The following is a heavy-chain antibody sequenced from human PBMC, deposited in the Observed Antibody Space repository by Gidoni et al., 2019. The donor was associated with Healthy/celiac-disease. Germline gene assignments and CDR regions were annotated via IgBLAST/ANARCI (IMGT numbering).Heavy chain of an antibody. V-gene: IGHV4-59*01. Sequence: QVQLQESGPGLVKPSETLSLTCTVSGGSISSYYWSWIRQPPGKGLEWIGYIYYSGSTNYNHSLKSRVTISVDTSKNQFSLKLSSVTAADTAVYYCARDGGATRDAFDIWGQGTMVTVSS. CDR2: IYYSGST. J-gene: IGHJ3*02. CDR3: ARDGGATRDAFDI. D-gene: IGHD1-26*01. CDR1: GGSISSYY.